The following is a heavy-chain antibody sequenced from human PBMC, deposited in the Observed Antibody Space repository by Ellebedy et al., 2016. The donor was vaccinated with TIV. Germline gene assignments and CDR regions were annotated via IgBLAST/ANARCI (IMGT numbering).Heavy chain of an antibody. CDR1: GYTFTGYY. Sequence: ASVKVSCKASGYTFTGYYMHWVRQAPGQGLEWMGWINPNSGGTNYAQKFQGRVTMTRDTSISTAYMELSRLRSDDTAVYYCARDRYSRSSSRANWFDPWGQGTLVTVSS. V-gene: IGHV1-2*02. J-gene: IGHJ5*02. CDR3: ARDRYSRSSSRANWFDP. CDR2: INPNSGGT. D-gene: IGHD6-6*01.